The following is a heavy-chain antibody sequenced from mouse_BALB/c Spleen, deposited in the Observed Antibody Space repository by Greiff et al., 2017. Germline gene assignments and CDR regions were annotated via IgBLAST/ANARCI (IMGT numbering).Heavy chain of an antibody. D-gene: IGHD1-1*01. CDR1: GFAFSSYD. CDR2: ISSGGGST. Sequence: EVKVEESGGGLVKPGGSLKLSCAASGFAFSSYDMSWVRQTPEKRLEWVAYISSGGGSTYYPDTVKGRFTISRDNAKNTLYLQMSSLKSEDTAMYYCARHEITTVVADYWGQGTTLTVSS. CDR3: ARHEITTVVADY. J-gene: IGHJ2*01. V-gene: IGHV5-12-1*01.